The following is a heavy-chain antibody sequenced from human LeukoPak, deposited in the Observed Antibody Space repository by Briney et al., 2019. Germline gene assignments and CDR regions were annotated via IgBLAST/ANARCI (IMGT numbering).Heavy chain of an antibody. V-gene: IGHV3-23*01. D-gene: IGHD3-10*01. CDR3: AKVMKGSERLTMVRGVIIKTAGLYYMDV. Sequence: PGGSLSLSCAASGFTFRSYAMSWVRQAPGKGLEWGSSISASGGSTNYADSVKGRFTIYRDNSKNTVYLQMNSLRAEDTAVYYCAKVMKGSERLTMVRGVIIKTAGLYYMDVWGKGTTVTVSS. CDR2: ISASGGST. CDR1: GFTFRSYA. J-gene: IGHJ6*03.